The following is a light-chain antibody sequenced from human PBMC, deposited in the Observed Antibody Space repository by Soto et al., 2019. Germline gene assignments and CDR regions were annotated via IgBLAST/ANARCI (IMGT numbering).Light chain of an antibody. CDR3: HQYGSSGGIT. CDR1: QTVINNQ. V-gene: IGKV3-20*01. CDR2: AAS. J-gene: IGKJ5*01. Sequence: DIVLTQSPGTLSFSPGERATLSCRASQTVINNQLAWYQQTPGQAPRLLIYAASIRATGIPDRFSGSGSGTDFTLTITRLEPEDSAMYYCHQYGSSGGITFGHGTRLEIK.